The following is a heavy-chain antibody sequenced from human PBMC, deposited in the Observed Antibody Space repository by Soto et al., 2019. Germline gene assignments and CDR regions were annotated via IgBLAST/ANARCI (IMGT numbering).Heavy chain of an antibody. CDR3: ASSTGYSSGWYEGYYYYYYMDV. Sequence: EVQLVESGGGLVKPGGSLRLSCAASGFTFSSYSMNWVRQAPGKGLEWVSSISSSSSYIYYADSVKGRFTISRDNATNSMYQKMNSLRAEDTAVYYCASSTGYSSGWYEGYYYYYYMDVWGKGTTVTVSS. CDR2: ISSSSSYI. V-gene: IGHV3-21*01. J-gene: IGHJ6*03. CDR1: GFTFSSYS. D-gene: IGHD6-19*01.